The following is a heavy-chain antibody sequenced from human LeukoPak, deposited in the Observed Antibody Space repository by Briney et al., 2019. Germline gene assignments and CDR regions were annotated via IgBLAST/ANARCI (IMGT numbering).Heavy chain of an antibody. V-gene: IGHV3-21*01. CDR1: GFTFSSYS. J-gene: IGHJ5*02. CDR3: ARDSSRYCSSTSCYA. CDR2: ISSSSSYI. Sequence: PGGSLRLSCAASGFTFSSYSMNWVRQAPGKGLEWVSSISSSSSYIYYADSVKGRFTISRDNAKNSLYLQMNSLRAKDTAVYYCARDSSRYCSSTSCYAWGQGTLVTVSS. D-gene: IGHD2-2*01.